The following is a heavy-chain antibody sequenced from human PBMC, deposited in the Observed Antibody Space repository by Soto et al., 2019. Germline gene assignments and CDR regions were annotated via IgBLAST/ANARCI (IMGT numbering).Heavy chain of an antibody. CDR1: GIRISDYW. CDR3: GRSDWLDP. J-gene: IGHJ5*02. V-gene: IGHV3-74*01. CDR2: IKNDGSVT. Sequence: EVQLVESGGGLVQPGGSLRLSCAASGIRISDYWMSWVRQVPGKGPEWVSRIKNDGSVTSYAASVKGRFSISRDNAKNILYLQMKSLRAEDTAVYYCGRSDWLDPWGQGTLVTVSS.